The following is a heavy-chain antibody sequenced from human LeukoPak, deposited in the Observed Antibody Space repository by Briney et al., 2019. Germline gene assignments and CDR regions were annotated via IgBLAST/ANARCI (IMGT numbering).Heavy chain of an antibody. Sequence: SETLSLTCAVYGGSFSGYYWSWIRQPPGKGLEWIGEINHSGSTNYNPSLKSRVTISVDTSKNQFSLKLSSVTAADTAVYYCARRRKQWLVQGSFDYWGQGTLVTVSS. D-gene: IGHD6-19*01. CDR2: INHSGST. J-gene: IGHJ4*02. CDR3: ARRRKQWLVQGSFDY. CDR1: GGSFSGYY. V-gene: IGHV4-34*01.